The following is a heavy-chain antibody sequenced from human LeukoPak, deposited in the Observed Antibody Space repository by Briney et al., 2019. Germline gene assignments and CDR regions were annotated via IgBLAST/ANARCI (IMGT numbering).Heavy chain of an antibody. CDR1: GGSISSSSYY. Sequence: SETLSLTCTVSGGSISSSSYYWGWIRQPPGKGLEWIGSIYYSGSTYYDPSLKGRVTRSVDTSKNQFSLNLSSVTAADPAVYSCARHSGPTPNYFDYWGQGNLVTVSS. CDR2: IYYSGST. V-gene: IGHV4-39*01. J-gene: IGHJ4*02. CDR3: ARHSGPTPNYFDY. D-gene: IGHD1-26*01.